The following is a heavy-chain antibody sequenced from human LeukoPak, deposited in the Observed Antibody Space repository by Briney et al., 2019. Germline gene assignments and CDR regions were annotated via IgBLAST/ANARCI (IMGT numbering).Heavy chain of an antibody. V-gene: IGHV3-30*02. Sequence: GGSLRLSCAASGFTFSSYGMHWVRQAPGKGLEWVAFIRYDGNNKYYADSVKGRFTISRDNSKNTLYLQINSLRIEDTAVFYCAKDHIHELRYFDWLALFDYWGQGTLVTVSS. CDR1: GFTFSSYG. D-gene: IGHD3-9*01. CDR2: IRYDGNNK. J-gene: IGHJ4*02. CDR3: AKDHIHELRYFDWLALFDY.